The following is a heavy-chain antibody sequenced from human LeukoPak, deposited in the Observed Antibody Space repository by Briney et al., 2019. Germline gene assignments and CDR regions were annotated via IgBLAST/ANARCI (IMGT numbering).Heavy chain of an antibody. CDR1: GGSISSTGYY. CDR3: ARQVSDYYYYYIDV. D-gene: IGHD5/OR15-5a*01. J-gene: IGHJ6*03. CDR2: IYYSETT. V-gene: IGHV4-39*01. Sequence: KPSETLSLTCTVSGGSISSTGYYWDWIRQPPGKGLEWIGSIYYSETTYYNSSLKSRVTISLNTSKNQFSLRLNSVIAADTAVYYCARQVSDYYYYYIDVWGKGATVTVSS.